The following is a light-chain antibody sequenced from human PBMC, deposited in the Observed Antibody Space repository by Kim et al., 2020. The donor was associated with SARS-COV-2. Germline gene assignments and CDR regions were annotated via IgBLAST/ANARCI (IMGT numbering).Light chain of an antibody. Sequence: ASVGDRVPITCRASQAIRNDFAWYQQKPGKAPKFLIYAASTLESWVPSRFSGSGSGTDFTLTISSLQPEDFATYYCLQDYNYPWTFGQGTKVDNQ. V-gene: IGKV1-6*01. CDR2: AAS. J-gene: IGKJ1*01. CDR3: LQDYNYPWT. CDR1: QAIRND.